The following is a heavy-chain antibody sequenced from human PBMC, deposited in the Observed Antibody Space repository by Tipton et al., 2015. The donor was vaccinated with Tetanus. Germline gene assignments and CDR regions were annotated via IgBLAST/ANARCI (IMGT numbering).Heavy chain of an antibody. Sequence: GLVKPSETLSLTCGVSDGSFNAYYWSWIRQTPGKGLEWIGEVNQSGSTKNNPSSNSRAAISVDTSKSQFSLRVRSVTAADTAVYYCARGRTMSGVVAPFDLWGQGTQVTVSS. CDR2: VNQSGST. D-gene: IGHD3-3*01. J-gene: IGHJ4*02. V-gene: IGHV4-34*04. CDR1: DGSFNAYY. CDR3: ARGRTMSGVVAPFDL.